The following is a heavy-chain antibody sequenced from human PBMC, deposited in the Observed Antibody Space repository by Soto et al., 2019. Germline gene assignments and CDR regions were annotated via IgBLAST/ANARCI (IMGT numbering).Heavy chain of an antibody. CDR2: ISSNGGST. CDR3: ARSDYDFWSGYSNWFDP. Sequence: GGSLRLSCAGSGFTFSSYAMHWVRQAPGKGLEYVSAISSNGGSTYYANSVKGRFTISRDNSKNTLYLQMGGLRAEDMAVYYCARSDYDFWSGYSNWFDPWGQGTLVTVSS. V-gene: IGHV3-64*01. D-gene: IGHD3-3*01. J-gene: IGHJ5*02. CDR1: GFTFSSYA.